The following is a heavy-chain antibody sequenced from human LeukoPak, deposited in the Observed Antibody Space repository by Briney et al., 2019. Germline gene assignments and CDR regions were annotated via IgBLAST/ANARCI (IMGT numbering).Heavy chain of an antibody. Sequence: PGGSLRLSCAASGFTFSSYSMNWVRQAPGKGLEWVSSISSSSSYIYYADSVKGRFTISRDNAKNSLYLQMNSLRAEDTAVYYCARDMAVGSGYYGDYWGQGTLVTVSS. CDR3: ARDMAVGSGYYGDY. CDR2: ISSSSSYI. CDR1: GFTFSSYS. D-gene: IGHD3-22*01. V-gene: IGHV3-21*01. J-gene: IGHJ4*02.